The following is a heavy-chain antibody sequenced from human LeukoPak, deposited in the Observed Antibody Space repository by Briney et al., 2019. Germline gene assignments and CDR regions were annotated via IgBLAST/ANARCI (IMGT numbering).Heavy chain of an antibody. CDR2: ISGSGGST. J-gene: IGHJ4*02. Sequence: ETLSLTCTVSGGSISSYYWSWIRQAPGKGLEWVSAISGSGGSTYYADSVKGRFTISRDNSKNTLYLQMNSLRAEDTAVYYCAKDKKRSSAAGDYLPVDYWGQGTLVTVSS. V-gene: IGHV3-23*01. CDR1: GGSISSYY. CDR3: AKDKKRSSAAGDYLPVDY. D-gene: IGHD6-13*01.